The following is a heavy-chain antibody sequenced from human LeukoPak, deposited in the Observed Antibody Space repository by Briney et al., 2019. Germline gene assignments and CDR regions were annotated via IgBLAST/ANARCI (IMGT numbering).Heavy chain of an antibody. CDR3: VRVAWLDYHGMDV. V-gene: IGHV3-13*01. CDR1: AFTFRTYD. D-gene: IGHD5-12*01. Sequence: GGSLRLSCAASAFTFRTYDFHLVRQVKGIGLEWVSGIGTAGDTYYAGSVKGRFTISRENAKNSLYLQMNSLRAGDTAVYYCVRVAWLDYHGMDVWGQGTTVTVSS. CDR2: IGTAGDT. J-gene: IGHJ6*02.